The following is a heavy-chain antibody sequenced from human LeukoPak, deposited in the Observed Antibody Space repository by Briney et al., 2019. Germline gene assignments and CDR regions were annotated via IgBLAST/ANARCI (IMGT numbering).Heavy chain of an antibody. D-gene: IGHD3-22*01. CDR1: GGSFSGYY. CDR2: INHSRST. Sequence: SETLSLTCAVYGGSFSGYYWSWIRQPPGKGLEWIGEINHSRSTNYNPSLKSRVTISVDTSKNQFSLKLSSVTAADTAVYYCARSRYYYDSSVGFDPWGQGTLVTVSS. J-gene: IGHJ5*02. V-gene: IGHV4-34*01. CDR3: ARSRYYYDSSVGFDP.